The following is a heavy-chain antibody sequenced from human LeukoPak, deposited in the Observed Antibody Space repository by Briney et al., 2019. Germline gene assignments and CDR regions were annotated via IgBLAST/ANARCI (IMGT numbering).Heavy chain of an antibody. CDR3: ARDWFHAIDY. CDR2: IRSDGSDT. D-gene: IGHD2/OR15-2a*01. V-gene: IGHV3-74*01. CDR1: GFTVSSNY. J-gene: IGHJ4*02. Sequence: GGSLRLSCAASGFTVSSNYMSWVRQAPGKGLVWVSRIRSDGSDTRYAESVKGRFTISRDNAKNTLYLQMNSLRAEDTAVYYCARDWFHAIDYWGQGTLVTVSS.